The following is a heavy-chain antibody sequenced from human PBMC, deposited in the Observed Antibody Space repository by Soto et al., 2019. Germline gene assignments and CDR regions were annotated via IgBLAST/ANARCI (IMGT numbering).Heavy chain of an antibody. Sequence: GGSLRLSCAASGFTFSSYGMHWVRQAPGKGLEWVAVISYDGSNKYYADSVKGRFTISRDNSKNTLYLQMNSLRAEDTAVYYCAKDRDIVLMVYGLGVYYFDYWGQGTLVTVSS. CDR3: AKDRDIVLMVYGLGVYYFDY. V-gene: IGHV3-30*18. J-gene: IGHJ4*02. D-gene: IGHD2-8*01. CDR2: ISYDGSNK. CDR1: GFTFSSYG.